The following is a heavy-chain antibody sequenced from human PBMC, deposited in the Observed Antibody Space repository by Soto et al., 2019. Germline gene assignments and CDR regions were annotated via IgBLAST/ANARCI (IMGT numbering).Heavy chain of an antibody. J-gene: IGHJ5*02. CDR3: ARVARRFTITMIVVVNVRGYWFDP. V-gene: IGHV4-34*01. D-gene: IGHD3-22*01. CDR1: SGSFSGYY. Sequence: SETLSLTCAVYSGSFSGYYWSWIRQPPGKGLEWIGEINHSGSTNYNPSLKSRVTISVDTSKNQFSLKLSSVTAADTAVYYCARVARRFTITMIVVVNVRGYWFDPWGQGTLVTVSS. CDR2: INHSGST.